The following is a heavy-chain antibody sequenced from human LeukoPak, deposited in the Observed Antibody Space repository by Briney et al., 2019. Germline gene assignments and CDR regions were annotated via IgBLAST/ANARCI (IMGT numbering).Heavy chain of an antibody. CDR3: ARIGYSGSSFDV. Sequence: PGESLRLSCAASGFIFSDYWMTWVRQAPGNGLEWVANINYDGDKKYFVASVKGRFTISRDNAKNSLFLQMNSLTVEDTAVYYCARIGYSGSSFDVWGQGALVTVSS. CDR1: GFIFSDYW. J-gene: IGHJ4*02. CDR2: INYDGDKK. V-gene: IGHV3-7*01. D-gene: IGHD1-26*01.